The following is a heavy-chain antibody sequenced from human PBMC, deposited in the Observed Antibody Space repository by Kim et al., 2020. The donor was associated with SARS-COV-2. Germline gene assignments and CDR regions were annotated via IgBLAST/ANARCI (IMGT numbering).Heavy chain of an antibody. CDR1: GGSISSSSYY. V-gene: IGHV4-39*01. J-gene: IGHJ5*02. D-gene: IGHD5-18*01. Sequence: SETLSLTCTVSGGSISSSSYYWGWIRQPPGKGLEWIGSIYYSGSTYYNPSLKSRVTISVDTSKTQFSLKLSSVTAADTAVYYCARSLRIRGYDDPCGRGTLVTVSS. CDR3: ARSLRIRGYDDP. CDR2: IYYSGST.